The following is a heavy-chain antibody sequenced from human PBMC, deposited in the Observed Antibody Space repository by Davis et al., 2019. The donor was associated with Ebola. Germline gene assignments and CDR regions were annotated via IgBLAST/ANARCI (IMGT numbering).Heavy chain of an antibody. CDR3: ASGYCTNGVCYRKPFDY. CDR2: IYHSGST. V-gene: IGHV4-30-2*01. J-gene: IGHJ4*02. Sequence: LRLSCAVSGGSISSGGYSRSWIRQPPGKGLEWIGYIYHSGSTYYNPSLKSRVTISVDRSKNQFSLKLSSVTAADTAVYYCASGYCTNGVCYRKPFDYWGQGTLVTVSS. D-gene: IGHD2-8*01. CDR1: GGSISSGGYS.